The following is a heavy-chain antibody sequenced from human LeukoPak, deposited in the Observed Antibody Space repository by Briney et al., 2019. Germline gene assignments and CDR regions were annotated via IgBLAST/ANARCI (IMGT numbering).Heavy chain of an antibody. CDR1: GFTFSNAW. V-gene: IGHV3-15*01. D-gene: IGHD3-3*01. CDR3: TTEGKYDFWSGYYTDINRAFDY. Sequence: GGSLRLSCAASGFTFSNAWMSWVRQAPGKGREWVGRIKSKTDGGTTDYAAPVKGRFTISRDDSKNTLYLQMTSLKTEDTAVYYCTTEGKYDFWSGYYTDINRAFDYWGQGTLVTVSS. CDR2: IKSKTDGGTT. J-gene: IGHJ4*02.